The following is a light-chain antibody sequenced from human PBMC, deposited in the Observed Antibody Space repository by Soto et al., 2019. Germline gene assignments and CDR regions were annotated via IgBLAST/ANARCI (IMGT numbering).Light chain of an antibody. CDR1: QSVFIS. CDR2: DGT. CDR3: QQYSGNSFT. Sequence: DIQLTQSPSTLSASVGDRVTITCRASQSVFISLAWYQQKPGRAPKLLIFDGTDLESGVPSRFSGDGSGTEFTLTISSLQPDDFATYYCQQYSGNSFTFGQGTKLEI. J-gene: IGKJ2*01. V-gene: IGKV1-5*01.